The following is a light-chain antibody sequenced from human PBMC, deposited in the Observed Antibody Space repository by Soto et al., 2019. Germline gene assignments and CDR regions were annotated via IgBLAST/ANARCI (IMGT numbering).Light chain of an antibody. CDR2: GAS. J-gene: IGKJ1*01. CDR3: QQYGSSPWT. V-gene: IGKV3-20*01. Sequence: ELLWPQSPGTLSLSPVERSTLSGMASQSVSSSYLAWYPPKPGQAPRLLIYGASSRATGIPDRFSGSGSGTDFTLTISRLEPEDFAVYYCQQYGSSPWTGGQGTKVDIK. CDR1: QSVSSSY.